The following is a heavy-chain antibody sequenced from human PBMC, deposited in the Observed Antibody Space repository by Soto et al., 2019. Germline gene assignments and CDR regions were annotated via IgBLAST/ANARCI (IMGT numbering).Heavy chain of an antibody. CDR2: ISYSGVST. Sequence: GGSQRLSCAASGFTFSSYAMTWVRQAPWKGLEWVSAISYSGVSTYYADSVKGRFTISRDSSENTLPLQMNSLRVDDTAVYYCARTRGYSDYDLDYWGQGTLVTVSS. D-gene: IGHD5-12*01. J-gene: IGHJ4*02. CDR1: GFTFSSYA. CDR3: ARTRGYSDYDLDY. V-gene: IGHV3-23*01.